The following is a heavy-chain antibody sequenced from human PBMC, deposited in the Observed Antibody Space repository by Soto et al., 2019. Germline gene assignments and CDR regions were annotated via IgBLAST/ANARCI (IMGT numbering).Heavy chain of an antibody. J-gene: IGHJ4*02. Sequence: PSETLSLTCAVSGDSISSSVWWTWVRQPPGKGLEWIGEVFHTGDTYFNPSLRSLVAMSVDKSTNEFSLKVTSVTAADTAIYYCARKAWVRFDYWGQGALVTVSS. CDR2: VFHTGDT. V-gene: IGHV4-4*02. D-gene: IGHD7-27*01. CDR1: GDSISSSVW. CDR3: ARKAWVRFDY.